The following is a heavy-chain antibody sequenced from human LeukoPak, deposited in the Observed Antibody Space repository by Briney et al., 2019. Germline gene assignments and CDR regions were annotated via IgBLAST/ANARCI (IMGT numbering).Heavy chain of an antibody. J-gene: IGHJ4*02. CDR3: ARDLSMVRGVTDY. CDR1: GFTLSSFA. CDR2: ISYDGDSK. D-gene: IGHD3-10*01. V-gene: IGHV3-30-3*01. Sequence: GRSLRLSCAASGFTLSSFAMHWVRQAPGKGLEWVAVISYDGDSKYHADSMKGRFTISRDNSKNTLYLQMNSLRAKDTAVYYCARDLSMVRGVTDYWGQGTLVTVSS.